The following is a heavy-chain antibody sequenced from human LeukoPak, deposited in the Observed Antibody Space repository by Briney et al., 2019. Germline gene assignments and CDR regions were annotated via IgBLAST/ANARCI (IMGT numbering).Heavy chain of an antibody. CDR3: ARYGVSSSTSYIDF. CDR1: GSTFSLYA. J-gene: IGHJ4*02. V-gene: IGHV3-21*01. D-gene: IGHD2-2*01. Sequence: GGSLNLSCAALGSTFSLYALNWSRRPPGGGWRWASCITGDSAYIYYADSVKGRFTISRDNAKNSLYLQMNSLRAEDTAVYYCARYGVSSSTSYIDFWGQGTLVTVSS. CDR2: ITGDSAYI.